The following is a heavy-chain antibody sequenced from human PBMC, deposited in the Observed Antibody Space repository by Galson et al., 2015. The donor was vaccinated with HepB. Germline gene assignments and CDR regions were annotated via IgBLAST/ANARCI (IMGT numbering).Heavy chain of an antibody. CDR1: GYTFTSYG. V-gene: IGHV1-18*04. D-gene: IGHD3-22*01. CDR2: ISAYNGNT. Sequence: SVKVSCKASGYTFTSYGISWVRQAPGQGLEWMGWISAYNGNTNYAQKLQGRVTMTTDTSTSTAYMELRSLRSDDTAVYYCARVGLDYDSSGSSWFDPWGQGTLVTVSS. J-gene: IGHJ5*02. CDR3: ARVGLDYDSSGSSWFDP.